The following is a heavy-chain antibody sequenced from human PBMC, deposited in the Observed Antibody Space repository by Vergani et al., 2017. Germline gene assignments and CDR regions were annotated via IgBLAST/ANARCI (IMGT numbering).Heavy chain of an antibody. Sequence: QVQLVQSGAEVGKPGASVKISCKASGYPFTAYYIHWVRQAPEQGLEWVGVISPDGFSTFYAQKFQGRVTITRDTSTSTVYVEVTRLRSDDTAVYYCAREPPLTGFFDYWGQGTRVTVSS. J-gene: IGHJ4*02. CDR3: AREPPLTGFFDY. V-gene: IGHV1-46*03. D-gene: IGHD3-9*01. CDR1: GYPFTAYY. CDR2: ISPDGFST.